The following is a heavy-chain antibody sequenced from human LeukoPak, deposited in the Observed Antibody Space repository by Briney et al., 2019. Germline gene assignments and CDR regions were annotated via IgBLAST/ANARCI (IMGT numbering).Heavy chain of an antibody. D-gene: IGHD3-10*02. Sequence: PGGSLRLSCAASGFTFSRYNMNWVRQAPGKGLECVSSISSGSSYIYYADSVKGRFTISRDNAKNSLYLQMNSLRAEDTAVYYCARVVGVLWSDYMDVWGKGTTVTISS. CDR1: GFTFSRYN. J-gene: IGHJ6*03. V-gene: IGHV3-21*01. CDR3: ARVVGVLWSDYMDV. CDR2: ISSGSSYI.